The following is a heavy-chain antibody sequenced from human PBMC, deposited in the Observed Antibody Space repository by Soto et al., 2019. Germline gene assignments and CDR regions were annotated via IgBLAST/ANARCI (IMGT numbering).Heavy chain of an antibody. CDR2: IIPMFGTA. J-gene: IGHJ6*02. CDR1: GGTFTSYA. D-gene: IGHD6-19*01. V-gene: IGHV1-69*13. Sequence: GASVKVSCKASGGTFTSYAISWVRQAPGQGLEWMGGIIPMFGTANYAQKFQGRVTIIADESTSTAYTELSSLRSDDTAVYYCERAWYSSGWYSMDVWGQGTTVTVSS. CDR3: ERAWYSSGWYSMDV.